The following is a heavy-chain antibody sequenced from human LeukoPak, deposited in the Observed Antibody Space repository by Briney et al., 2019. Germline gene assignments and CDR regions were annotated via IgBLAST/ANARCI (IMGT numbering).Heavy chain of an antibody. Sequence: ASVKVSCKASGYTFTSYGISWVRQAPGQGLEWMGWISAYNGNTNYAQNLQGRVTMTTDTSTSTAYMELRSLRSDDTAVYYCGSDFGYYYGSGSYRHWGQGTLVTVSS. D-gene: IGHD3-10*01. CDR2: ISAYNGNT. CDR3: GSDFGYYYGSGSYRH. CDR1: GYTFTSYG. V-gene: IGHV1-18*01. J-gene: IGHJ4*02.